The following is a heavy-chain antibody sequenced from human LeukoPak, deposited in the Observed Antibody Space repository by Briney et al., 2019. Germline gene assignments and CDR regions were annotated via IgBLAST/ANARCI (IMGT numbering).Heavy chain of an antibody. CDR2: IYYSGST. J-gene: IGHJ4*02. V-gene: IGHV4-30-4*01. D-gene: IGHD3-22*01. CDR3: ARGFYYSSGYYGYDY. Sequence: PSETLSLTCTVSGGSISSGDYYWSWIRQPPGKGLEWIGYIYYSGSTYYNPSLKSRVTISVDTSKNQFSLKLSSVTAADTAVYYCARGFYYSSGYYGYDYWGQGTLVTVSS. CDR1: GGSISSGDYY.